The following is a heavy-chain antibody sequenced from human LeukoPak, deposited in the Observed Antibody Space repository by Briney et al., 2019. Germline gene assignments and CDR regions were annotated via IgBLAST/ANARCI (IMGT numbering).Heavy chain of an antibody. CDR1: GGSISSGNYY. D-gene: IGHD2-2*01. J-gene: IGHJ4*02. CDR3: ARGPTYQPIDS. CDR2: IHYSGTT. Sequence: PSGTLSLTCAVSGGSISSGNYYWGWIRQPPGKGLDWIASIHYSGTTYYNPSLKSRVTISVDTSKNHFSLKLSSVTAADTAVYYCARGPTYQPIDSWGQGTLVTVSS. V-gene: IGHV4-39*02.